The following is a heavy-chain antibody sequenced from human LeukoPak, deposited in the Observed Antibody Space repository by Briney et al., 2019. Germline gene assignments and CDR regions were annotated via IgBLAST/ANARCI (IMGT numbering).Heavy chain of an antibody. J-gene: IGHJ5*02. CDR2: IYYSGST. CDR1: GGSISSYY. V-gene: IGHV4-59*12. CDR3: AATVTYNWFDP. Sequence: SETLSLTCTVSGGSISSYYWSWIRQPPGKGLEWIGYIYYSGSTNYNPSLKSRVTISVDTSKNQFSLKLSSVTAADTAVYYCAATVTYNWFDPWGQGILVTVSS. D-gene: IGHD4-17*01.